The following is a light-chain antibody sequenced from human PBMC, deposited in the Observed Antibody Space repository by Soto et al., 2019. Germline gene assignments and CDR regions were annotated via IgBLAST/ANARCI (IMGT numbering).Light chain of an antibody. CDR1: IGDMVRYNR. J-gene: IGLJ1*01. CDR2: EVT. V-gene: IGLV2-14*01. CDR3: SSYTNINTRACV. Sequence: QTPRSQPAYVSGSPGQSINISCTGTIGDMVRYNRVSWYQQHPGKAPKLIIYEVTDRPSGVSNRFSGSKSGNTASLTISGLQAEDEAEYYCSSYTNINTRACVFGTGTKVTVL.